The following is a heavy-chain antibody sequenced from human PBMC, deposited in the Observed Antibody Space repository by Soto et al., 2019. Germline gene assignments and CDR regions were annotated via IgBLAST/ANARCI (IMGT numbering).Heavy chain of an antibody. CDR2: IIPISSTT. J-gene: IGHJ6*02. CDR3: PKKLVIDPFGSYGLDV. Sequence: QVELVQSGAEVKKPGSSVKVSCKASGGNFITFAISWVRQAPGQGLEWMGEIIPISSTTKSAHKFQDRVTISAAGSSSTAHMELRRLKSDDTAIYFWPKKLVIDPFGSYGLDVGGQGTRVTVSS. V-gene: IGHV1-69*01. D-gene: IGHD2-21*01. CDR1: GGNFITFA.